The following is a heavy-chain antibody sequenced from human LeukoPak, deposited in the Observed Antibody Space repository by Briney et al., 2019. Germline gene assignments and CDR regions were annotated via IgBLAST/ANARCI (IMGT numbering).Heavy chain of an antibody. J-gene: IGHJ4*02. Sequence: GESLKISCKGPGYSFTSYWIGWVRQMPGKGLEWMGIIYPGDSDTRYSPSFQGQVTISADKSISTAYLQWSSLKASDTAMYYCASPQNYDSSGYYVDYWGQGTLVTVSS. CDR2: IYPGDSDT. D-gene: IGHD3-22*01. V-gene: IGHV5-51*01. CDR1: GYSFTSYW. CDR3: ASPQNYDSSGYYVDY.